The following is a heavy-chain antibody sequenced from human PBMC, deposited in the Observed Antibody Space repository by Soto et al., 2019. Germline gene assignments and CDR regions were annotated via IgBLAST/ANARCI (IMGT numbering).Heavy chain of an antibody. CDR3: AAQYGSGSYYYYYYYGMDV. CDR1: GFTFTSSA. Sequence: SVKVSCKASGFTFTSSAVQWVRQARGQRLEWIGWIVVGSGNTNYAQKFQERVTITRDMSTSTAYMELSSLRSEDTAVYYCAAQYGSGSYYYYYYYGMDVWGQGTTVTVSS. J-gene: IGHJ6*02. V-gene: IGHV1-58*01. CDR2: IVVGSGNT. D-gene: IGHD3-10*01.